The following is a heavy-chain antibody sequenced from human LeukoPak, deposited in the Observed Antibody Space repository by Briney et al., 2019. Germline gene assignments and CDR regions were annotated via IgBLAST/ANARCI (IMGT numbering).Heavy chain of an antibody. CDR3: ARQLIHYYDSSGFDAFDI. CDR2: IYYSGST. V-gene: IGHV4-39*01. D-gene: IGHD3-22*01. CDR1: GGSISSSSYY. Sequence: SETLSLTCTVSGGSISSSSYYWGWIRQPPWKGLEWIGSIYYSGSTYYNPSLKSRVTISVDTSKNQFSLKLSSVTAADTAVYYCARQLIHYYDSSGFDAFDIWGQGTMVTVSS. J-gene: IGHJ3*02.